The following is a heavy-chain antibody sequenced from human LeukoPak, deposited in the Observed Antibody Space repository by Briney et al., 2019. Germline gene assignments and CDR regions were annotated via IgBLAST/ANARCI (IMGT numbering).Heavy chain of an antibody. Sequence: SGTLSLTCRVSGASMSGYYYNWIRQPPGKGLEWIGYVYYSGITNFNPSLKSRVTMSVDTSKNQFSLKVISVTAADTAVYYCARVLLSSGFSTWGQGTLVTVSS. CDR3: ARVLLSSGFST. V-gene: IGHV4-59*12. CDR2: VYYSGIT. CDR1: GASMSGYY. J-gene: IGHJ5*02. D-gene: IGHD3-22*01.